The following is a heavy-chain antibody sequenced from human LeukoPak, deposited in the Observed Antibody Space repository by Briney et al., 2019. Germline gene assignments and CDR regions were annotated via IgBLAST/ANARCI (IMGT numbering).Heavy chain of an antibody. V-gene: IGHV3-30*04. Sequence: GGSLRLSCAASGFTFSSYAMHWVRQAPGKGLEWVAVISYDGSNKYYADSVKGRFTISRDNSKNTLYLQMNSLRAEDTAVYYCAKEPAGYGEFDYWGQGTLVTVSS. CDR3: AKEPAGYGEFDY. J-gene: IGHJ4*02. CDR1: GFTFSSYA. CDR2: ISYDGSNK. D-gene: IGHD4-17*01.